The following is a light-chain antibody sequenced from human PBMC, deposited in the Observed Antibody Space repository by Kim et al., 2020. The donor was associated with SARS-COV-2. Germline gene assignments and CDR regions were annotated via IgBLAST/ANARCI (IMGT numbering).Light chain of an antibody. Sequence: QSVLTQPPSASGTPGQRVSISCSGSSSNIGSNTANWYQQIPGTAPKLLIYNNNQRPSGVPDRFSGSKSGTSASLAISGLQSEDEADYYCAAWDDSLNGLVFGGGTQLTVL. CDR3: AAWDDSLNGLV. V-gene: IGLV1-44*01. J-gene: IGLJ2*01. CDR1: SSNIGSNT. CDR2: NNN.